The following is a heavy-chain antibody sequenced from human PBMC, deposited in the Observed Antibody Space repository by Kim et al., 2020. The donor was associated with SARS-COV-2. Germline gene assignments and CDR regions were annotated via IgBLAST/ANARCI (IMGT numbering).Heavy chain of an antibody. Sequence: SETLSLTCAVYGGSFSGYYWSWIRQPPGQGLEWIGEINHSGSTNYNPSLKSRLTISVATSKNQFPLKLSSVTAADTAVSYCARSRPGDCSSTSCCSWAYYYYGMEAWGQGATVTVSS. CDR1: GGSFSGYY. D-gene: IGHD2-2*01. CDR3: ARSRPGDCSSTSCCSWAYYYYGMEA. CDR2: INHSGST. J-gene: IGHJ6*02. V-gene: IGHV4-34*01.